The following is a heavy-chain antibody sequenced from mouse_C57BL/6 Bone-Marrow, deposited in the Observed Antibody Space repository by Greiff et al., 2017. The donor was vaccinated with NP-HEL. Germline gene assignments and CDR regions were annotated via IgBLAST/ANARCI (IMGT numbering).Heavy chain of an antibody. V-gene: IGHV1-19*01. CDR1: GYTFPDYS. CDR2: INPYNGGT. Sequence: VQLQQSGPVLVKPGASVKMSCKASGYTFPDYSMHWVKQSHGQSLEWIGVINPYNGGTSYNQKFKGKATLTVDKSSSTAYMELNSLTSEDSAVYYCTRSELRLDYWGQGTTLTVSS. CDR3: TRSELRLDY. J-gene: IGHJ2*01. D-gene: IGHD2-4*01.